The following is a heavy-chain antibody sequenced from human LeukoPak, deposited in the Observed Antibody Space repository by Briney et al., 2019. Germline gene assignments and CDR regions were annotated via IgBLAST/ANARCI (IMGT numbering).Heavy chain of an antibody. CDR1: GFTFSSYA. D-gene: IGHD3-10*01. CDR3: AKDPGSYYYGSGSYYSKWRAPYYYYGMDV. CDR2: ISGSGGST. Sequence: PGGSLRLSCAASGFTFSSYAMSWVRQAPGKGLEWVSAISGSGGSTYYADSVKGRFTISRDNSKNTLYLQMNSLRAEDTAVYCCAKDPGSYYYGSGSYYSKWRAPYYYYGMDVWGKGTTVTVSS. V-gene: IGHV3-23*01. J-gene: IGHJ6*04.